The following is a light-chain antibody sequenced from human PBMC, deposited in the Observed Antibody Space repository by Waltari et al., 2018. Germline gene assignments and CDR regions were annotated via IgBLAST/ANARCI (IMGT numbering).Light chain of an antibody. V-gene: IGKV1-33*01. CDR3: QQFSNLPIT. J-gene: IGKJ5*01. CDR2: DAS. Sequence: DIQMTQSPSSLSASVGDRVTITCQASRDISNYLNWYHQKPGKAPKLLISDASNLETGVPSRCSGSGSGTDFTFTITSLQPEDIATYYCQQFSNLPITFGQGTRLEIK. CDR1: RDISNY.